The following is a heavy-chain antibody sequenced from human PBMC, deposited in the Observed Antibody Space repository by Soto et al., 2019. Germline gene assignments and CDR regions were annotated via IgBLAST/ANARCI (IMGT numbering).Heavy chain of an antibody. CDR1: GGSISSSRYY. J-gene: IGHJ4*02. D-gene: IGHD6-13*01. V-gene: IGHV4-39*01. CDR3: ARWAIEQQLASVFEY. Sequence: PXETLSIPCTVSGGSISSSRYYWGWIRQPPGKGLEWIGSIYYSGSTYYNPSLKSRVTISVDTSKNQFSLKLSSVTSADTAVYYCARWAIEQQLASVFEYWGQGTLVTV. CDR2: IYYSGST.